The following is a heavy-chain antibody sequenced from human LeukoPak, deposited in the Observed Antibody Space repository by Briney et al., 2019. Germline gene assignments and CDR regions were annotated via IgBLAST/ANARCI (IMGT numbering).Heavy chain of an antibody. D-gene: IGHD2-15*01. CDR2: TNPNSGVT. V-gene: IGHV1-2*02. J-gene: IGHJ5*01. CDR3: ARQADNNWFDS. Sequence: ASVKVSFKASGYTFTGYYMHWVRQAPGQGLEWMGWTNPNSGVTKYAQKFQGRVTMTRDTSISTAYLELNRLSSDDSAVFYCARQADNNWFDSWGQGTLVTVSS. CDR1: GYTFTGYY.